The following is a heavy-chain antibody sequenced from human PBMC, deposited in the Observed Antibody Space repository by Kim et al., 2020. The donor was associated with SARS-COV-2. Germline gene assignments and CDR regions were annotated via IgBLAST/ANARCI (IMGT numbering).Heavy chain of an antibody. CDR1: GVSFSGYY. Sequence: SETLSLTCAVYGVSFSGYYWSWIRQPPGKGLEWIGEINHSGSTNYNPSLKSRVTISAETSKNQLSLKLSSVTAADTAVYYCARGTRQWLVRGPYYYYMDVWGQGTTVTVSS. CDR3: ARGTRQWLVRGPYYYYMDV. J-gene: IGHJ6*03. V-gene: IGHV4-34*01. D-gene: IGHD6-19*01. CDR2: INHSGST.